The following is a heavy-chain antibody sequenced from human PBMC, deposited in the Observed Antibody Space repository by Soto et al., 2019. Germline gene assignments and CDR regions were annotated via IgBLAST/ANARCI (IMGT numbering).Heavy chain of an antibody. V-gene: IGHV3-74*01. CDR1: GLIFSHYK. J-gene: IGHJ4*02. CDR3: ARDTNGLHY. D-gene: IGHD2-8*01. CDR2: INTDGSIT. Sequence: EVQLGDSGGGLVQPGGSLRLSCAASGLIFSHYKMHWVRQAPGKGLVWVSRINTDGSITDYADSVKGRFTVSRDNAKNTMYLQINSLTADDTAVYYCARDTNGLHYWGQGTLVTVSS.